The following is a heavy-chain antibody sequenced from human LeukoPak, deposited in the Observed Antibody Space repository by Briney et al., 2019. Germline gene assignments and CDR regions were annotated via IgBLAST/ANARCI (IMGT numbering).Heavy chain of an antibody. CDR1: GGSISSFY. Sequence: SETLSLTCTVSGGSISSFYWSWIRQPPGKGLEWIGYFFIGSTSYNPSLKSRVTISVDTSNNQFSLKLSSVTTADTAVYYCARDPTHYDPPLWGQGTLVTVSS. CDR3: ARDPTHYDPPL. J-gene: IGHJ4*02. D-gene: IGHD3-3*01. CDR2: FFIGST. V-gene: IGHV4-59*01.